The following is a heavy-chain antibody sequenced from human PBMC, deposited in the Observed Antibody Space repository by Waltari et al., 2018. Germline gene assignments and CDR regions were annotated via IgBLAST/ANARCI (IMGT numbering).Heavy chain of an antibody. Sequence: QVQLQESRPGRVKPSGTLSLTCAVSGDSISSKYWWSWVRQSPGKGLEWIGEIYHSGKTYYNPSLKSRVTISVDKSKNQFSLNLSSVTAADTAVYYCAADRGVGLYFDYWGQGTLVTVSS. D-gene: IGHD2-8*02. CDR3: AADRGVGLYFDY. CDR2: IYHSGKT. J-gene: IGHJ4*02. V-gene: IGHV4-4*02. CDR1: GDSISSKYW.